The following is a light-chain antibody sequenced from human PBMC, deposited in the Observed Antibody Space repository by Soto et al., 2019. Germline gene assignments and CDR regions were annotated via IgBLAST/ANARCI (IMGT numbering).Light chain of an antibody. CDR1: QSVRSN. J-gene: IGKJ1*01. CDR2: GAS. V-gene: IGKV3-15*01. Sequence: EIVLTQSPATLSLSPGERATLSCRASQSVRSNLAWYQQKPGQAPRLLIYGASTRATGIPARFSGSGSGTEFTLTISSLQSEDFAVYYCQQYNNWPPAFGQGTKVDIK. CDR3: QQYNNWPPA.